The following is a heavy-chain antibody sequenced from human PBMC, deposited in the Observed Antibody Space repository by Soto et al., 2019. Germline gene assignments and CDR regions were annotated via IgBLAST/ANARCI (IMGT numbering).Heavy chain of an antibody. D-gene: IGHD6-6*01. J-gene: IGHJ4*02. CDR3: ARDRTIKRGSSSQYFDY. Sequence: SETLSLTCTVSGGSISSYYWSWIRQPPGKGLEWIGYIYYSGSTNYNPSLKSRVTISVDTSKNQFSLKLSSVTAADTAVYYCARDRTIKRGSSSQYFDYWGQGTLVTVSS. CDR1: GGSISSYY. CDR2: IYYSGST. V-gene: IGHV4-59*01.